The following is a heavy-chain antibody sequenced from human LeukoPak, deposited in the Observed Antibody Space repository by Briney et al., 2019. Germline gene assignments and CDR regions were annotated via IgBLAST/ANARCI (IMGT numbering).Heavy chain of an antibody. Sequence: AGGSLRLSCAASGFTVSNNYMSWVRQAPGEGLEWVAYTNTAGNTIYYADSMKGRFTISRDNAKNSLYLQMNTLRAEDTAVYYCARATYDSSAVDAFDIWGQGTLVTVSS. CDR1: GFTVSNNY. J-gene: IGHJ4*02. V-gene: IGHV3-11*01. D-gene: IGHD3-22*01. CDR2: TNTAGNTI. CDR3: ARATYDSSAVDAFDI.